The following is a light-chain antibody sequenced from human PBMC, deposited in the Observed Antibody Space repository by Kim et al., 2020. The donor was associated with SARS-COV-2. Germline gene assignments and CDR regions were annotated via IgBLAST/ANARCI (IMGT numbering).Light chain of an antibody. CDR2: GAS. CDR3: QQNNICLIT. V-gene: IGKV3-15*01. J-gene: IGKJ5*01. Sequence: MTQSPGTLSVSPGDRATITCRASQSVISNLAWYQQKPGQAPRLLIYGASTWDTGIPARFSGSGSGTDFTLTISSLQPDDFAVYYCQQNNICLITFGQGTRLEIK. CDR1: QSVISN.